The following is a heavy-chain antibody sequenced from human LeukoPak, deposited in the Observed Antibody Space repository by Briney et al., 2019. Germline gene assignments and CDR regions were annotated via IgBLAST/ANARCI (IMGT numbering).Heavy chain of an antibody. Sequence: GASVKVSCKASGYTFTSYYIHWVRHAPGQGLEWMGMINPSGDSTSYPQKFQGRVTVTRDTSTSTVYMDLSSLRSEDTAVYYCARGPPLSDYYYGMGVWGQGTTVTVSS. CDR2: INPSGDST. CDR3: ARGPPLSDYYYGMGV. CDR1: GYTFTSYY. J-gene: IGHJ6*02. D-gene: IGHD2/OR15-2a*01. V-gene: IGHV1-46*01.